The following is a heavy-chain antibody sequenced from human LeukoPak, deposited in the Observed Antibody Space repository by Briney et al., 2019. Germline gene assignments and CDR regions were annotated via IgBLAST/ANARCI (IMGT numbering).Heavy chain of an antibody. CDR3: ARDEYSSSYWFDP. CDR2: IYYSGST. V-gene: IGHV4-39*07. CDR1: GGSISSSSSY. D-gene: IGHD6-6*01. Sequence: PSETLSLTCTVSGGSISSSSSYWGWIRQPPGKGLEWIGSIYYSGSTYYNPSLKSRVTISVDTSKNQFSLKLSSVTAADTAVYYCARDEYSSSYWFDPWGQGTLVTVSS. J-gene: IGHJ5*02.